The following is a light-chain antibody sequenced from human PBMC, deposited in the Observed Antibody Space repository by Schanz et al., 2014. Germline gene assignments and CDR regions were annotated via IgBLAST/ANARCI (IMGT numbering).Light chain of an antibody. V-gene: IGKV3-20*01. Sequence: EIVLTQSPGTLSLSPGERATLSCRASQSVSSNWLAWYHQKPGRAPRLLIYGASSRATGIPDRFSGSGSGXXXTLTISRLEPEXXXXXXCQQYGSSPSYTFGXXXKLEIK. J-gene: IGKJ2*01. CDR1: QSVSSNW. CDR3: QQYGSSPSYT. CDR2: GAS.